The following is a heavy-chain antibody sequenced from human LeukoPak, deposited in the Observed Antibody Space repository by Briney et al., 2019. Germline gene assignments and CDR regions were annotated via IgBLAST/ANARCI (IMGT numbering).Heavy chain of an antibody. CDR3: ARRSGNYYFDC. V-gene: IGHV3-7*01. D-gene: IGHD1-26*01. CDR1: GFTFSSYW. CDR2: IKQDVSEE. J-gene: IGHJ4*02. Sequence: GGSLRLSCAASGFTFSSYWMSWVRQAPGKGLEWVANIKQDVSEEYYVDSVRGRFTISRDNAKNSLYLQMNSLRAEDTAVYYCARRSGNYYFDCWGQGTLVTVSS.